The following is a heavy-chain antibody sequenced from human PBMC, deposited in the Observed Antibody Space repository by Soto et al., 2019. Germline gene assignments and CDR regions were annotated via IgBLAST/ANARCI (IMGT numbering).Heavy chain of an antibody. CDR1: GFTFSSYW. Sequence: PGGTRSLSCAASGFTFSSYWMHWVRQAPGQGLVWVSRINSDGSSTSYADSVKGRFTISRDNAKTTLYLQMNSLRAEDTAVYYCAREGTAMVNYPSYYYYGMDVWGQGTTVTVSS. CDR2: INSDGSST. V-gene: IGHV3-74*01. J-gene: IGHJ6*02. D-gene: IGHD5-18*01. CDR3: AREGTAMVNYPSYYYYGMDV.